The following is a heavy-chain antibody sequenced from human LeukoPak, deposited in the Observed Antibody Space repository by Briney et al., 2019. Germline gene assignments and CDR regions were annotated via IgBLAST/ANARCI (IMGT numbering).Heavy chain of an antibody. CDR2: IYTSGST. V-gene: IGHV4-4*07. D-gene: IGHD6-13*01. Sequence: PSETLSLTCTVSGGSISSYYWSWIRQPAGKGLEWIGRIYTSGSTNYNPSLKSRVTMSVDTSKNQFSLKLSSVTAADTAVYYCARDLEVRIAAAGPFDYWGQGTLVTVSS. CDR1: GGSISSYY. J-gene: IGHJ4*02. CDR3: ARDLEVRIAAAGPFDY.